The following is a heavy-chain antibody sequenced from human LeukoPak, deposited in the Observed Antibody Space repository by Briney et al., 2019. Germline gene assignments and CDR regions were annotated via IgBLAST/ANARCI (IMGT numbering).Heavy chain of an antibody. J-gene: IGHJ4*02. CDR3: ARGLRFLEWLLSSLYYFDY. Sequence: GASVKVSCKASGYTFTGYYMHWVRQAPGQGLEWMGWINPNSGGTNYAQKFRGRVTMTRDTSISTAYMELSRLRSDDTAVYYCARGLRFLEWLLSSLYYFDYWGQGTLVTVSS. V-gene: IGHV1-2*02. CDR2: INPNSGGT. CDR1: GYTFTGYY. D-gene: IGHD3-3*01.